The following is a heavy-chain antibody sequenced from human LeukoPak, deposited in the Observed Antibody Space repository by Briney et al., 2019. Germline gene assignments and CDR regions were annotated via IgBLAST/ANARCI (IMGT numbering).Heavy chain of an antibody. CDR1: GGSISGFY. D-gene: IGHD3-3*01. CDR3: ARQLEGYFEL. CDR2: IYYTGAT. Sequence: SKTLSLTCTVSGGSISGFYWSWIRQSPGKGLEWIGFIYYTGATDYNPSLKNRVTISLDTSRSHFSLKLRSVTAADTAVYYCARQLEGYFELWGRGILVTVSS. V-gene: IGHV4-59*08. J-gene: IGHJ2*01.